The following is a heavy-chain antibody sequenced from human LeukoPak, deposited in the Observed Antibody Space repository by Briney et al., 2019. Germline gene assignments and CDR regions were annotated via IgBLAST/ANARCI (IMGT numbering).Heavy chain of an antibody. Sequence: GGSLRLSCAVSGFTVSTNHMTWVRQAPGKGLEWVSAINDVDTPYYADPVRGRFTISRDSANNTLYLQMKRLRAEDTAVYYCARDMVHSSGAFDSWGQGTLVTV. CDR3: ARDMVHSSGAFDS. CDR1: GFTVSTNH. CDR2: INDVDTP. V-gene: IGHV3-53*01. D-gene: IGHD3-22*01. J-gene: IGHJ4*02.